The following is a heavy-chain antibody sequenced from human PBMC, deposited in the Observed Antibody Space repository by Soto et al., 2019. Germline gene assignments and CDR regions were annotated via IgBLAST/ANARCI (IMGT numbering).Heavy chain of an antibody. V-gene: IGHV3-9*01. CDR2: ISWNSGSI. J-gene: IGHJ4*02. CDR3: AKGNRRVIDY. Sequence: GGSLRLSCAASGFTFDDYAMHWVRQAPGKGLEWVSGISWNSGSIGYADSVKGRFTISRDNAKNSLYLQMNSLRAEDTALYYCAKGNRRVIDYWGQGTLVTVSS. CDR1: GFTFDDYA. D-gene: IGHD3-3*01.